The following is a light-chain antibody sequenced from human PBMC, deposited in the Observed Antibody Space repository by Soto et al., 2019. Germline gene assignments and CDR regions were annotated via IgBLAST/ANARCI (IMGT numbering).Light chain of an antibody. CDR1: QSVTSSY. V-gene: IGKV3-20*01. J-gene: IGKJ5*01. CDR2: GAS. Sequence: ESVLTQSPGTLSLSPGERATLSCRASQSVTSSYLAWYQQKPGQAPRLLFYGASSRATGIPDRFSASGSGTDFTLTISGLEPEDFAVYYCQQYGSSLITFGQGTRLEIK. CDR3: QQYGSSLIT.